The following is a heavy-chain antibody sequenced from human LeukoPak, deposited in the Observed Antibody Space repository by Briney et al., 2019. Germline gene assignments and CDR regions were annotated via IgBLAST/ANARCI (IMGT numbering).Heavy chain of an antibody. CDR1: GFTFSSYA. CDR2: ISYDGSNK. CDR3: AKPFAAVSAGFSYYFDY. J-gene: IGHJ4*02. D-gene: IGHD6-19*01. Sequence: GGSLRLSCAASGFTFSSYAMHWVRQAPGKGLEWVAVISYDGSNKYYADSVKGRFTISRDNSKNTLYLQMNSLRPEDTAVYYCAKPFAAVSAGFSYYFDYWGQGTLVTVSS. V-gene: IGHV3-30-3*01.